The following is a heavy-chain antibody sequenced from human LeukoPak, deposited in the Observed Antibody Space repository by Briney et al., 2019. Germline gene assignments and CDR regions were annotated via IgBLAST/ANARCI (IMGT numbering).Heavy chain of an antibody. CDR3: AKAFSSAYDYGPTDS. J-gene: IGHJ4*02. CDR1: GFTFSNYW. CDR2: IKQDGSEK. V-gene: IGHV3-7*01. D-gene: IGHD4/OR15-4a*01. Sequence: PGGSLRLSCAASGFTFSNYWMSWVRQAPGKGLEWVANIKQDGSEKYYVDSVKGRFTISRDNAKNSLYLQMNSLRAEDTAVYYCAKAFSSAYDYGPTDSWGQGTLVTVSS.